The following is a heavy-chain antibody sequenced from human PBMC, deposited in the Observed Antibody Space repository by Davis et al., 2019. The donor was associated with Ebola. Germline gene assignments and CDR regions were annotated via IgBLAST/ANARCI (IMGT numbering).Heavy chain of an antibody. Sequence: GESLKISCAASGFALSSYWMSWVRQAPGKGLEWVANIKKDGTIKYYVDSVKGRFTISRDNAKNSLDLQMNNLRAEDAAVYYCARDLIQASRVYVSGDYWGQGTLVTVSS. J-gene: IGHJ4*02. CDR3: ARDLIQASRVYVSGDY. D-gene: IGHD5/OR15-5a*01. CDR2: IKKDGTIK. CDR1: GFALSSYW. V-gene: IGHV3-7*01.